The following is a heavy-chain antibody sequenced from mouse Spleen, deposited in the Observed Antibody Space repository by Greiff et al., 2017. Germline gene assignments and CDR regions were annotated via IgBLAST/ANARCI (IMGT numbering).Heavy chain of an antibody. D-gene: IGHD1-2*01. Sequence: EVQLQESGPELVKPGASVKMSCKASGYTFTDYNMHWVKQSHGKSLEWIGYINPNNGGTSYNQKFKGKATLTVNKSSSTAYMELRSLTSEDSAVYYCARFITTAAWFAYWGQGTLVTVSA. J-gene: IGHJ3*01. CDR1: GYTFTDYN. CDR2: INPNNGGT. CDR3: ARFITTAAWFAY. V-gene: IGHV1-22*01.